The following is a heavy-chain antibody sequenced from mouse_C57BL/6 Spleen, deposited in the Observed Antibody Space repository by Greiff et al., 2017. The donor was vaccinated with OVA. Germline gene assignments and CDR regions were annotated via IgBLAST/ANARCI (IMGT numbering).Heavy chain of an antibody. J-gene: IGHJ4*01. V-gene: IGHV2-5*01. Sequence: QVQLQQSGPGLVQPSQSLSITCTVSGFSLTSYGVHWVRQSPGRGLEWLGVIWRGGSTDYNAAFMSRLSITKDNSKSQVFFKMNSLQADDTAIYYCAKKSSLVTGTFYAMDYWGQGTSVTVSS. D-gene: IGHD4-1*01. CDR3: AKKSSLVTGTFYAMDY. CDR2: IWRGGST. CDR1: GFSLTSYG.